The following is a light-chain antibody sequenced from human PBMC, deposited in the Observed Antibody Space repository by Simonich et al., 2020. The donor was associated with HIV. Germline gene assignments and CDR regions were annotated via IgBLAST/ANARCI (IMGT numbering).Light chain of an antibody. CDR1: QSVSSY. Sequence: EIVMTQSPATLSVSPGERATLSCRASQSVSSYLAWYQQKPGQAPRLLIYDASNRATGIPARFSGSGSGTDFTLTISSLQAEDVAVYYCQQYYSTPWTFGQGTKVEIK. V-gene: IGKV3D-15*01. CDR3: QQYYSTPWT. CDR2: DAS. J-gene: IGKJ1*01.